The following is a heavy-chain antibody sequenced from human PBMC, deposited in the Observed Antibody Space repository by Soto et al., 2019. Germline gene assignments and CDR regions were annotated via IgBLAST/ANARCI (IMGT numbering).Heavy chain of an antibody. J-gene: IGHJ4*02. V-gene: IGHV4-31*03. CDR3: ARKQAGYFSGMDY. Sequence: SRTCTVTGESITSGGYYWSLIRQHPGKGLEWLAYIYGSGGSGITLYNTSLKTRITLSVYTSKTHFSLNLSSVTVADTAVYFCARKQAGYFSGMDYWGQGTLVTVSS. CDR1: GESITSGGYY. CDR2: IYGSGGSGIT. D-gene: IGHD2-15*01.